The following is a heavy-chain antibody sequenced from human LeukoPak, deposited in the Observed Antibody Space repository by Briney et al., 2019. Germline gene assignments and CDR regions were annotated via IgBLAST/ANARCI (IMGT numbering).Heavy chain of an antibody. Sequence: GGSLRLSRAASGFTFSSYAMSWVRQAPGTGLEWVSAISDSGRSTYYADSVKGRSTISRDNSRNTLYLQMSSLRAEDTAVYYCAKRGMTTIKEGFDYWGQGTLVTVSP. V-gene: IGHV3-23*01. CDR3: AKRGMTTIKEGFDY. J-gene: IGHJ4*02. CDR1: GFTFSSYA. CDR2: ISDSGRST. D-gene: IGHD5-24*01.